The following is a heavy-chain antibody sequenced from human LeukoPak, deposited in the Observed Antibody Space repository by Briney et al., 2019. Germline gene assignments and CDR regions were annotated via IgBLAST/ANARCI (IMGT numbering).Heavy chain of an antibody. CDR1: GFTFSSYG. J-gene: IGHJ4*02. D-gene: IGHD2-2*01. CDR2: IRYDGSNK. Sequence: GGSLRLSCAASGFTFSSYGMHWVRQAPGKGLEWVAFIRYDGSNKYYADSVKGRFTISRDNSKNTLYLQMNSLRAEDTAVYYCAKDPVCSSTSSYEGGVDYWGQGTLVTVSS. V-gene: IGHV3-30*02. CDR3: AKDPVCSSTSSYEGGVDY.